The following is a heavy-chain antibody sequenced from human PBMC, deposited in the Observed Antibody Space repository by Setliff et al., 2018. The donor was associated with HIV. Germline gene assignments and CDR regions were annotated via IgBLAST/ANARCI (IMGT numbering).Heavy chain of an antibody. CDR3: ARGHYSSSSG. J-gene: IGHJ4*02. V-gene: IGHV3-7*03. D-gene: IGHD6-6*01. CDR2: IEKDGSEK. CDR1: GFSVSTYW. Sequence: GGSLRLSCAASGFSVSTYWMNWVRQAPGKGLEWVANIEKDGSEKYYVDSVKGRFTISRDNAKNSLYLRMNSLRAEDTAVYYCARGHYSSSSGWGQGALVTVSS.